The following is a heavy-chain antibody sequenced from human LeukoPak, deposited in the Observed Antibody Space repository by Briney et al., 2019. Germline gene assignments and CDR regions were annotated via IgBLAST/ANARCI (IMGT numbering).Heavy chain of an antibody. Sequence: PGGSLRLSCAASGFTFSNAWMNWVRQAPGKGLEWVGRIKSKTDGGTTDYAAPVKGRFTISRDDSKNTLYLQMNSLKTEDTAVYSWTTEGDILTGYSYDYWGQGTLVTVSS. CDR2: IKSKTDGGTT. J-gene: IGHJ4*02. D-gene: IGHD3-9*01. CDR3: TTEGDILTGYSYDY. V-gene: IGHV3-15*01. CDR1: GFTFSNAW.